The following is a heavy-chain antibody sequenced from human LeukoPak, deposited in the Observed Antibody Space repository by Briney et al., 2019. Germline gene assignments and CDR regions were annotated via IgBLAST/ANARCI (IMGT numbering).Heavy chain of an antibody. V-gene: IGHV1-2*02. CDR1: GYTFTGYY. J-gene: IGHJ4*02. CDR3: ARASGTMVRGVIGY. Sequence: ASVKVSCKASGYTFTGYYMHWVRQAPGQGLEWMGWINPNSGGTNYEQKFQGRVTMTRDTSISTAYMELSRLRSDDTAVYYCARASGTMVRGVIGYWGQGTLVTVPS. CDR2: INPNSGGT. D-gene: IGHD3-10*01.